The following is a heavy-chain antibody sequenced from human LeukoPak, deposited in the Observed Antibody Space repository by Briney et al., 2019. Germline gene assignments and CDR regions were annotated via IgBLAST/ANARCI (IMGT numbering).Heavy chain of an antibody. CDR3: ARAGRAYSSSWYWFDP. J-gene: IGHJ5*02. CDR1: GFTFSSYS. D-gene: IGHD6-13*01. V-gene: IGHV3-21*01. Sequence: GGSLRLSCAASGFTFSSYSMNWVRQAPGKGLEWVSSLSSSSSYIDYADSVKGRFTISRDNAKNSLYLQMNCLRAEDTAVYYCARAGRAYSSSWYWFDPWGQGTLVTVSS. CDR2: LSSSSSYI.